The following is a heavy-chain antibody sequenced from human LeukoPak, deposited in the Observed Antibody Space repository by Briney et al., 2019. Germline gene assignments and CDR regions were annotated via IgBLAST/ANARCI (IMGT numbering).Heavy chain of an antibody. V-gene: IGHV3-30-3*01. CDR1: GFTFSSYA. Sequence: PGRSLRLSCAASGFTFSSYAMHWVRQAPGKGLEWVAVISYDGSNKYYADSVKDRFTISRDNAKNSLYLQMNSLRAEDTAVYYCARAPTSRRGTAMVTVVDYWGQGTLVTVSS. J-gene: IGHJ4*02. D-gene: IGHD5-18*01. CDR3: ARAPTSRRGTAMVTVVDY. CDR2: ISYDGSNK.